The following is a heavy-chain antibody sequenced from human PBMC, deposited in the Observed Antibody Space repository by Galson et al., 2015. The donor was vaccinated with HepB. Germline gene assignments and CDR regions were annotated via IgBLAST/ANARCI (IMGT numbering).Heavy chain of an antibody. D-gene: IGHD3-10*01. CDR1: GGTFSSYA. V-gene: IGHV1-69*13. Sequence: SVKVSCKASGGTFSSYAISWVRQAPGQGLEWMGGIIPIFGTANYAQKFQGRVTITADESTSTAYMELSSLRSEDTAVYYCAGEPLGGSGSYSTNEPLYYFDYWGQGTLVTVSS. J-gene: IGHJ4*02. CDR3: AGEPLGGSGSYSTNEPLYYFDY. CDR2: IIPIFGTA.